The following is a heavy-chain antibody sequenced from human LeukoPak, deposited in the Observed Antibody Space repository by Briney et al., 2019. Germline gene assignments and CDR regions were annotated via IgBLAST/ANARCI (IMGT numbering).Heavy chain of an antibody. D-gene: IGHD2-2*01. V-gene: IGHV1-8*01. J-gene: IGHJ6*03. Sequence: ASVKVSCKASGYTFTSYDINWVRQATGQGLEWMGWMNPNSGNTGYAQKFQGRVTMTRNTSISTAYMELSSLRSEDTAVYYCARDQVPAATMDVWGKGTTVTVSS. CDR3: ARDQVPAATMDV. CDR1: GYTFTSYD. CDR2: MNPNSGNT.